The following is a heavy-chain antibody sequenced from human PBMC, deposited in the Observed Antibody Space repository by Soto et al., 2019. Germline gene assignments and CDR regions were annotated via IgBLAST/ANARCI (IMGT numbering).Heavy chain of an antibody. CDR2: MNPNSGNT. CDR3: ALPDTAGGGGYNWFDP. Sequence: QVQLVQSGAEVKKPGASVKVSCKASGYTFTSYDINWVRQATGQGLEWMGWMNPNSGNTGYEQKFQGRVTMTRNTSISTAYMELSSLRSVDTAVDYCALPDTAGGGGYNWFDPWGQGTLVIVSS. CDR1: GYTFTSYD. D-gene: IGHD5-18*01. V-gene: IGHV1-8*01. J-gene: IGHJ5*02.